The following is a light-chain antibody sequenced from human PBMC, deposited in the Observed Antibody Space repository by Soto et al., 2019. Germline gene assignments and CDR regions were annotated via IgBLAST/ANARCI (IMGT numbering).Light chain of an antibody. CDR2: GAF. J-gene: IGKJ5*01. Sequence: MTQSPSSLSASVGDRVTITCRASQSIVTNLAWYQQKPGQAPRLLIYGAFIRAPGFPVRFRGTGSGSEFTLTISSLQTEDGALYYCQQYDKWPYTFGQGTRLEI. CDR1: QSIVTN. V-gene: IGKV3-15*01. CDR3: QQYDKWPYT.